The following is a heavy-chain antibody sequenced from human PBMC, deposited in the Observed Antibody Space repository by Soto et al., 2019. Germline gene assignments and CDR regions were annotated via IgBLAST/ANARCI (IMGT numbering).Heavy chain of an antibody. V-gene: IGHV3-9*01. Sequence: GGSLRLSCAASGFTFDDYAMHWVRQAPGKGLEWVSGISWNSGSIGYADSVKGRFTISRDNAKNYLYLQMKRLRAEATALYYCAKDLRIGYSSSSGPTDYWGQGTLVTVSS. D-gene: IGHD6-6*01. CDR2: ISWNSGSI. CDR3: AKDLRIGYSSSSGPTDY. CDR1: GFTFDDYA. J-gene: IGHJ4*02.